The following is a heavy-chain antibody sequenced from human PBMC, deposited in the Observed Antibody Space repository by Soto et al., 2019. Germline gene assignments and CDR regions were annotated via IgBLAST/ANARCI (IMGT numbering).Heavy chain of an antibody. CDR1: GFTFSSYA. CDR2: ISYDGSNK. Sequence: PGGSLRLSCAASGFTFSSYAMHWVRQAPVKGQEWVAVISYDGSNKYYADSVKGRFTISRDTSKNTLYLQMNSLRAEDTAVYYCARNIHYDFWSGYWGNYYCGMDVWGQGTTVTVSS. V-gene: IGHV3-30-3*01. CDR3: ARNIHYDFWSGYWGNYYCGMDV. D-gene: IGHD3-3*01. J-gene: IGHJ6*02.